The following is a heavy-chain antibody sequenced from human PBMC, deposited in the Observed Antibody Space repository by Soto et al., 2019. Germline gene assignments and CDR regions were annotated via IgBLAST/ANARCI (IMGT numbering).Heavy chain of an antibody. Sequence: PSETPALTCTVSGGSISSYYWSWIRHPPGKGLEWIGYIYYSGSTNYNPSLKSRVTISVDTSKNQFSLKLSSVTAADTAVYYCARDCGGDCYDHWGPGYLFPFSS. J-gene: IGHJ4*02. V-gene: IGHV4-59*01. D-gene: IGHD2-21*01. CDR1: GGSISSYY. CDR2: IYYSGST. CDR3: ARDCGGDCYDH.